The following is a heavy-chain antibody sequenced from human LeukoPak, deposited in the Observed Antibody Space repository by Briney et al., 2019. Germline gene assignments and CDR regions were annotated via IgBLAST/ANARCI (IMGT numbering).Heavy chain of an antibody. J-gene: IGHJ4*02. Sequence: SETLSLTCTVSGGSFSNYYWSWIRQPPGKGLEWIGYIYYSGSTNYNPSLKSRVTISVDTSKNQFSLKLSSVTAADTAVYYCARREGAGQFDYWGQGTLVTVSS. CDR3: ARREGAGQFDY. CDR1: GGSFSNYY. V-gene: IGHV4-59*08. D-gene: IGHD1-26*01. CDR2: IYYSGST.